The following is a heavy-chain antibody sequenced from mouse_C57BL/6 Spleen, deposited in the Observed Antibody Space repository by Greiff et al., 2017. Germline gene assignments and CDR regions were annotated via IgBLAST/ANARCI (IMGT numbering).Heavy chain of an antibody. CDR2: IWSGGST. V-gene: IGHV2-2*01. Sequence: VQRVESGPGLVQPSQSLSITCTVSGFSLTSYGVHWVRQSPGKGLEWLGGIWSGGSTDYNAAFISRLSISKDNSKSQVFFKMNSLQADDTAIYYCARKVNSSGPAWFAYWGQGTLVTVSA. D-gene: IGHD3-2*02. J-gene: IGHJ3*01. CDR3: ARKVNSSGPAWFAY. CDR1: GFSLTSYG.